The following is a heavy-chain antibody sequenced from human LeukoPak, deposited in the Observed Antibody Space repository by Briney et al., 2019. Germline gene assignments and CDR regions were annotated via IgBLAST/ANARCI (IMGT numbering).Heavy chain of an antibody. CDR3: ARASSYSSGWSIDY. CDR2: INPNSGGT. CDR1: GYTFTGYY. D-gene: IGHD6-19*01. J-gene: IGHJ4*02. V-gene: IGHV1-2*02. Sequence: ASVKVSCKASGYTFTGYYMHWVRQAPGQGLEWMGWINPNSGGTNYAQKFQGRVTMTRDTSISTAYMELSRLRSDDTAVYYCARASSYSSGWSIDYWGQGTLVTVSS.